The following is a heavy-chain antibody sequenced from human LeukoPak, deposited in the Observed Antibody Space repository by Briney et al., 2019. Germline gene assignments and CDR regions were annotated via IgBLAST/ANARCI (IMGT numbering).Heavy chain of an antibody. CDR3: AREMVVDATPDY. J-gene: IGHJ4*02. CDR2: ISSSSSYI. CDR1: GFTFSSYS. V-gene: IGHV3-21*01. Sequence: GGSLRLSCAASGFTFSSYSMNWVRQAPGKGLEWVSSISSSSSYIYYADSVKGRFTISRDNAKNSLYLQMNSLRAEDTAVYYCAREMVVDATPDYWGQGTLVTVSS. D-gene: IGHD2-15*01.